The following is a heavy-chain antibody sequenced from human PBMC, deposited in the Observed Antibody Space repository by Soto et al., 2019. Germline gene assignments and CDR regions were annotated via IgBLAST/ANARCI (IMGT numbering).Heavy chain of an antibody. CDR1: GFTFSSYA. Sequence: EVQLLESGGGLVQPGGSLRLSCAASGFTFSSYAMSWVRQAPGKGLEWVSAISGSGGSTYYADSVKGRFTISRDNSKNTLYLQMNILRAEDTAVYYCAKLYCSGGSCESFDYWGQGTLVTVSS. D-gene: IGHD2-15*01. CDR3: AKLYCSGGSCESFDY. V-gene: IGHV3-23*01. J-gene: IGHJ4*02. CDR2: ISGSGGST.